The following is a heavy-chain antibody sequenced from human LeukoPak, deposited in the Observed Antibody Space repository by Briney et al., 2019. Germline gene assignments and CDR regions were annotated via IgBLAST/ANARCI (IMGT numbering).Heavy chain of an antibody. J-gene: IGHJ4*02. CDR1: GFTFSDCW. CDR3: ADFDKG. V-gene: IGHV3-7*01. Sequence: PGGSLRLSCAVYGFTFSDCWMTWVRQAPGKGLEWVATINRGGSETYYVDSVKGRFTISRDDARNSLYLQMNGLIAEDAADYLCADFDKGGGQGTLVSVSS. D-gene: IGHD3-16*01. CDR2: INRGGSET.